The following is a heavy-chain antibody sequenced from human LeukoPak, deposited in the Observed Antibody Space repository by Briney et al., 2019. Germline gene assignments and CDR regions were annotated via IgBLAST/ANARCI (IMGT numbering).Heavy chain of an antibody. D-gene: IGHD3-9*01. Sequence: PSETLSLTCAVTGGSISSGGYSWSWIRQPPGKGLEWIGYIYHSGSTYYNPSLKSRVTISVDRSKNQFSLKLSSVTAADTAVYYCARGILTGPIYAFDIWGQGTMVTVSS. V-gene: IGHV4-30-2*01. CDR2: IYHSGST. CDR3: ARGILTGPIYAFDI. CDR1: GGSISSGGYS. J-gene: IGHJ3*02.